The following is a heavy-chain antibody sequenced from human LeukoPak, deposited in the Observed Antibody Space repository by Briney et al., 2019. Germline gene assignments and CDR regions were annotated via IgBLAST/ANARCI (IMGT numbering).Heavy chain of an antibody. D-gene: IGHD3-22*01. CDR2: LDSSGTI. CDR1: GASIRTTYY. CDR3: ATIVSGFYQKNYFYHYMDV. J-gene: IGHJ6*03. Sequence: SETLSLTCTVSGASIRTTYYWGWIRQPPGMGLEWIGGLDSSGTIYYNPSLKSRVTTSEDMSKNQFSLKLSSVTAADTAVYYCATIVSGFYQKNYFYHYMDVWGKGVTVTVSS. V-gene: IGHV4-39*07.